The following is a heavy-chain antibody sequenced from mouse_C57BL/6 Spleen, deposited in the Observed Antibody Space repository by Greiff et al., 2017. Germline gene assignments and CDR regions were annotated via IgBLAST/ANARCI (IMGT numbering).Heavy chain of an antibody. CDR3: ARSEGWLLRYAIDY. Sequence: QVQLQQPGTELVKPGASVKLSCKASGYTFTSYWMHWVKQRPGQGLEWIGNINPSNGGTTYNENVKSTATLTVDKSSSTAYMQHISLTSEDAACYYCARSEGWLLRYAIDYWGQGTSVTVSS. V-gene: IGHV1-53*01. CDR2: INPSNGGT. D-gene: IGHD2-3*01. J-gene: IGHJ4*01. CDR1: GYTFTSYW.